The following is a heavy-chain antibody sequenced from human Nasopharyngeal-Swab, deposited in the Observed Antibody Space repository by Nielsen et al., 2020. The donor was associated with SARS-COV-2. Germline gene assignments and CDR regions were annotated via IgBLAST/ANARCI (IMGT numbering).Heavy chain of an antibody. CDR3: ARGRGYYGSGGYCYYMDV. Sequence: WVRQAPGQRLEWMGWINAGNGNTKYSQKFQGRVTITRDTSASTAYMELSSLRSEDTAVYYCARGRGYYGSGGYCYYMDVWGKGTTVTVSS. J-gene: IGHJ6*03. V-gene: IGHV1-3*01. CDR2: INAGNGNT. D-gene: IGHD3-10*01.